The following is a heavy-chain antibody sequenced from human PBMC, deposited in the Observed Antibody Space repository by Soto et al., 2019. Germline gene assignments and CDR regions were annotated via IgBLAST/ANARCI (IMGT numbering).Heavy chain of an antibody. D-gene: IGHD2-21*02. CDR1: GFTFSSYA. Sequence: QVQLVESGGGVVQPGRSLRLSCAASGFTFSSYAMHWVRQAPGKGLEWVAVISYDGSNKYYADSVKGRFTISRDNSKNTLYLQMNSLRAEDTAVYYCAITRCGGDCPGSYFDYWGQGTLVTVSS. CDR3: AITRCGGDCPGSYFDY. CDR2: ISYDGSNK. J-gene: IGHJ4*02. V-gene: IGHV3-30-3*01.